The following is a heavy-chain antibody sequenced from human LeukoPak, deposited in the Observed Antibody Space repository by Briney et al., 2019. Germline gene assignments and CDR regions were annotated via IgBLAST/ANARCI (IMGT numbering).Heavy chain of an antibody. CDR1: GGSISSYY. D-gene: IGHD1-7*01. V-gene: IGHV4-59*01. J-gene: IGHJ4*02. CDR3: TRLRSWNYADY. Sequence: SETLSPTCTVSGGSISSYYWSWIRQPPGKGLEWIGYIYYSGSTNYNPSLKSRVTISVDTSKNQFSLKLSSVTAADTAVYYCTRLRSWNYADYSGQGTLVTVSS. CDR2: IYYSGST.